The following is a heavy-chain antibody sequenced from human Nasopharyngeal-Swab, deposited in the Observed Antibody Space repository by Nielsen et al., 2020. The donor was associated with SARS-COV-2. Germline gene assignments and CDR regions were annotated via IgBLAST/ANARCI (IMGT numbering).Heavy chain of an antibody. CDR2: ISGSVGST. CDR3: AKDGEEQQLVRYFQH. J-gene: IGHJ1*01. CDR1: GFTFSNYA. Sequence: GESLKIPCAAFGFTFSNYAMSWVRQAPGKGLEWVSSISGSVGSTYYADSVKGRFTISRDNSKNTLSLQMNSLRAEDTAVYYCAKDGEEQQLVRYFQHWGQGTLVTVSS. V-gene: IGHV3-23*01. D-gene: IGHD6-13*01.